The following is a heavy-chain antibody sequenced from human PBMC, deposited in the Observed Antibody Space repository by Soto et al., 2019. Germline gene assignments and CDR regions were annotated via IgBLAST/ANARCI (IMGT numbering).Heavy chain of an antibody. CDR3: AKAGGFGGYWYFDL. J-gene: IGHJ2*01. CDR1: GFTFSSYA. V-gene: IGHV3-23*01. D-gene: IGHD3-10*01. CDR2: ISGSGGST. Sequence: EVQLLESGGGLVQPGGSLRLSCAASGFTFSSYAMSWVRQAPGKGLEWVSAISGSGGSTYYADSVKGRFTISRDNSKNTRYLQMNSLRAEDTAVYYGAKAGGFGGYWYFDLWGRGTLVTVSS.